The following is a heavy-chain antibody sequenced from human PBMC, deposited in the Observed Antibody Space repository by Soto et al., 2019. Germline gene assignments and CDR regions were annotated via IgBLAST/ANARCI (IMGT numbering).Heavy chain of an antibody. V-gene: IGHV3-23*01. Sequence: PGGSLRLSCAASGFTFRSYAMTWVRQAPGKGLEWVSAISGGGSTYYADSVKGRFTISRDNAKNTLYLQMNSLRAEDTALYYCAKDTLYGDYVGWGQGTLVTVSS. CDR3: AKDTLYGDYVG. J-gene: IGHJ4*02. D-gene: IGHD4-17*01. CDR1: GFTFRSYA. CDR2: ISGGGST.